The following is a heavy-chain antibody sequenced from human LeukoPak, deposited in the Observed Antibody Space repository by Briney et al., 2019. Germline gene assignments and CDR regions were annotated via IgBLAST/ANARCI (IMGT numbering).Heavy chain of an antibody. CDR2: ISSSSSTI. V-gene: IGHV3-48*01. CDR1: GFTFSTYS. J-gene: IGHJ4*02. CDR3: ARVVNSRALSEIDY. Sequence: GGSLRLSCAASGFTFSTYSMNWVRQAPGKGLEWVSYISSSSSTIYYADSVKGRFTISRDNAKNSLYLQMNSLRAEDTAVYYCARVVNSRALSEIDYWGQGTLVTVSS. D-gene: IGHD6-13*01.